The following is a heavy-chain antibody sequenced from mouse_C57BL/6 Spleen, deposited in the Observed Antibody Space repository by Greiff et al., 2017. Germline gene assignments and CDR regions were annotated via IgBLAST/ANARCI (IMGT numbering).Heavy chain of an antibody. CDR1: GFTFSDYY. J-gene: IGHJ4*01. CDR3: ARDGNYEAMDY. D-gene: IGHD2-1*01. V-gene: IGHV5-16*01. CDR2: INYDGSST. Sequence: EVHLVESEGGLVQPGSSMKLSCTASGFTFSDYYMAWVRQVPEKGLEWVANINYDGSSTYYLDSLKSRFIISRDNAKNILYLQMSSLKSEDTATYYCARDGNYEAMDYWGQGTSVTVSS.